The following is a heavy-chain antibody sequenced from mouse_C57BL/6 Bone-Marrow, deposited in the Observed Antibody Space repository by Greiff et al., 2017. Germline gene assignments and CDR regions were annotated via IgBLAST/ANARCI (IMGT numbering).Heavy chain of an antibody. J-gene: IGHJ2*01. D-gene: IGHD2-1*01. Sequence: QVQLKQSGAELVKPGASVKMSCKASGYTFTTYPIDWMKQNHGQSLEWIGNFHPYNDDTNYNEKFKGKATLTVEKSSSTVYLELSRLTSDDSAVYYCARGGNYGEYYFDYWGQGTMVTVS. V-gene: IGHV1-47*01. CDR2: FHPYNDDT. CDR3: ARGGNYGEYYFDY. CDR1: GYTFTTYP.